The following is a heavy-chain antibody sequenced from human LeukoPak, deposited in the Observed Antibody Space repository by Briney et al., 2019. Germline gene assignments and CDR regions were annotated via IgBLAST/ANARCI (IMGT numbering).Heavy chain of an antibody. CDR1: GGSFSGYY. CDR2: INHSGST. J-gene: IGHJ6*02. D-gene: IGHD3-3*01. CDR3: AREGGFTIFGVVIRGDYYYYGMDV. V-gene: IGHV4-34*01. Sequence: SETLSLTCAVYGGSFSGYYWSWIRQPPGKGLEWIGEINHSGSTNYNPSLKSRVTISVDTSKNQFSLKLSSVTAADTAVYYCAREGGFTIFGVVIRGDYYYYGMDVWGQGTTVTVSS.